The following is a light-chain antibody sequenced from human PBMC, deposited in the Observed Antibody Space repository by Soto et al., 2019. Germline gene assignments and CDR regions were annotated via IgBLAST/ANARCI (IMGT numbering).Light chain of an antibody. CDR1: ESVSSN. V-gene: IGKV3-15*01. J-gene: IGKJ1*01. CDR3: QQYNNRPPWT. CDR2: GAS. Sequence: EIVMRQSPATLSVSPGERVTLSCRASESVSSNLAWYQQKPGQAPRLLIYGASTRATGVPDRFSGSGSGTEFTLTISSLQSEDFALYYCQQYNNRPPWTFGQGTRVEIK.